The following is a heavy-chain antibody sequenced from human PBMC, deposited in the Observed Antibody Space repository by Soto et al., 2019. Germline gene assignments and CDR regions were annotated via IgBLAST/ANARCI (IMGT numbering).Heavy chain of an antibody. CDR2: INVENGNT. D-gene: IGHD6-13*01. CDR1: GYTVTNSA. V-gene: IGHV1-3*01. J-gene: IGHJ4*02. CDR3: ARWDSSWTLDY. Sequence: GASVKVSCKASGYTVTNSAIHWVRQAPGQRLEWMGWINVENGNTKYSQTFQDRVTFTRDTSASTVYMELSGLRSEDTAVYYCARWDSSWTLDYWGQGTLVTVSS.